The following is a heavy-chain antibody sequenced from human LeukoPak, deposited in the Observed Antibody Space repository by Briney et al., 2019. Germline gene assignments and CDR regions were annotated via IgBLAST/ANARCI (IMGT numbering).Heavy chain of an antibody. CDR3: ARVAAAGLFDY. Sequence: KPSETLSLTCTVSGGSISSYYWSWIRQPPGKGLEWIGYIYYSGSTNYNPSLKSRVTISVDTSKNQFSLKLSTVTAADTAVYYCARVAAAGLFDYWGQGTLVTVSS. CDR1: GGSISSYY. V-gene: IGHV4-59*01. D-gene: IGHD6-13*01. CDR2: IYYSGST. J-gene: IGHJ4*02.